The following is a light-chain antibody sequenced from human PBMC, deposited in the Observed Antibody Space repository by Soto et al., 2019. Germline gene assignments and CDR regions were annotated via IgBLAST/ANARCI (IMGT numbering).Light chain of an antibody. V-gene: IGKV4-1*01. J-gene: IGKJ4*01. Sequence: DIVMTQSPDSLAVSLGERATINCKSSQRVLYNSNNKNYLAWYQQKPGQPPKLLIYWASTRESGVPDRFSGSGSGTDFTLTISSLQAEDVAVYYCQQYYVTPLTFGGGTKVEIK. CDR2: WAS. CDR3: QQYYVTPLT. CDR1: QRVLYNSNNKNY.